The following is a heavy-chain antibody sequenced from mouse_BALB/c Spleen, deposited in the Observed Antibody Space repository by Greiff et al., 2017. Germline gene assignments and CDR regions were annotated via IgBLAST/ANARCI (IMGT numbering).Heavy chain of an antibody. CDR3: ARSDGYYGAWFAY. CDR2: INPYNGDT. D-gene: IGHD2-3*01. V-gene: IGHV1-20*02. Sequence: EVKLQESGPELVKPGASVKISCKASGYSFTGYFMHWVMQSHGKSLEWIGRINPYNGDTFYNQKFKGKATLTVDKSSSTAHMELRSLASEDSAVYYCARSDGYYGAWFAYWGQGTLVTVSA. CDR1: GYSFTGYF. J-gene: IGHJ3*01.